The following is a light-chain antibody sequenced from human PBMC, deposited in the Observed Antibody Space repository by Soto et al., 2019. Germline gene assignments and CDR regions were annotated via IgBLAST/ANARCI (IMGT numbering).Light chain of an antibody. CDR3: QQRSNWPLT. CDR1: QSVSSY. J-gene: IGKJ4*01. CDR2: DAS. Sequence: EIVLTQSPATLSLSPGERATLSSRPSQSVSSYLAWYQQKPGQAPSLLIYDASNRATGIPARFSGSGSGTDFTLTISSLEPEDFAVYYCQQRSNWPLTFGGGTKVEIK. V-gene: IGKV3-11*01.